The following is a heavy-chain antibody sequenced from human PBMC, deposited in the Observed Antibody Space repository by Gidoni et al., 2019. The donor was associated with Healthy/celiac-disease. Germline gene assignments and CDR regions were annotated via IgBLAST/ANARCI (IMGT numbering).Heavy chain of an antibody. J-gene: IGHJ5*02. CDR2: ISSNGGST. CDR3: VKDRYYDFWSGSNWFDP. Sequence: EVQLVESGGGLVQPGGSLRLSCSASGFTFRSYAMHWVRQAPGKGLEYVSAISSNGGSTYYADSVKGRFTISRDNSKNTLYLQMSSLRAEDTAVYYCVKDRYYDFWSGSNWFDPWGQGTLVTVSS. D-gene: IGHD3-3*01. V-gene: IGHV3-64D*06. CDR1: GFTFRSYA.